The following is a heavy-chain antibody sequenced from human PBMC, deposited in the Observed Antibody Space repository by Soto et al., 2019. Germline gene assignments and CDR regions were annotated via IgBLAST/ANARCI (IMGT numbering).Heavy chain of an antibody. D-gene: IGHD6-19*01. CDR1: GGSISSGGYY. V-gene: IGHV4-31*03. Sequence: QVQLQESGPGLVKPSQTLSLTCTVSGGSISSGGYYWSWIRQHPGKGLEWIGYIYYSGSTYYNPSLKSRVTISVDTSKNQLPLKLSSVTAADTAVYYCARAYSSAMAGCWFAPWGQGTLVTVSS. CDR3: ARAYSSAMAGCWFAP. J-gene: IGHJ5*02. CDR2: IYYSGST.